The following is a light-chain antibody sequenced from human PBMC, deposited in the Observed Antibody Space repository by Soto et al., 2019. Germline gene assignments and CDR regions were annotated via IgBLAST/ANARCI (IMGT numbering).Light chain of an antibody. CDR1: SSDVGGYNY. V-gene: IGLV2-14*01. J-gene: IGLJ2*01. CDR3: SSYTYNITLDVV. Sequence: QSALTQPASVSGSPGQSITISCTGTSSDVGGYNYVAWYQHHPGKAPKLMIYEVSNRPSGVSNRFSGSKSGNTASLTISGLQAEDEADYYCSSYTYNITLDVVFGGGTKLTVL. CDR2: EVS.